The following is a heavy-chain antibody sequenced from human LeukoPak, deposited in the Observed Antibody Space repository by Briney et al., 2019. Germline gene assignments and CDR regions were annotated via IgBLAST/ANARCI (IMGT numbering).Heavy chain of an antibody. CDR1: GGSISSYY. Sequence: SETLSLTCTVSGGSISSYYWSWIRQPPGKGLEWIGYIYTSGSTNYTPSLKSRVTISVDTSKNQFSLKLSSVTAADTAVYYCARLRTWFDPWGQGALVTVSS. CDR2: IYTSGST. V-gene: IGHV4-4*09. J-gene: IGHJ5*02. CDR3: ARLRTWFDP.